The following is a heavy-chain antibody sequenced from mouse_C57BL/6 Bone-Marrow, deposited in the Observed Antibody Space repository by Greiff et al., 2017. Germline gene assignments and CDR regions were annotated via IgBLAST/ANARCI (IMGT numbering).Heavy chain of an antibody. V-gene: IGHV1-50*01. J-gene: IGHJ2*02. CDR3: ARNAY. Sequence: QVQLQQSGAELVKPGASVKLSCKASGYTFTSYWMQWVKQRPGQGLEWIGELDPSDSTTNYNQKFKGKATLTADTSSSTAYMQLSSLTSEDSAVYYCARNAYWGQGTSLTVSS. CDR1: GYTFTSYW. CDR2: LDPSDSTT.